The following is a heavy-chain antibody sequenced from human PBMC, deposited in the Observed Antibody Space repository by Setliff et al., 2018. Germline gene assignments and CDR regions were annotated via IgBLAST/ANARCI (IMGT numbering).Heavy chain of an antibody. Sequence: ASVKVSCKASGYPFTNYGITWVRQAPGQGLEWLGWISTYNVNTTYAQKLQDRVTMTSDTSRNQLSLKLTSVSAADTAIYYCARSSYYASGNSHNYYMDVWGKGTAVTVSS. D-gene: IGHD3-10*01. V-gene: IGHV1-18*01. CDR3: ARSSYYASGNSHNYYMDV. J-gene: IGHJ6*03. CDR1: GYPFTNYG. CDR2: ISTYNVNT.